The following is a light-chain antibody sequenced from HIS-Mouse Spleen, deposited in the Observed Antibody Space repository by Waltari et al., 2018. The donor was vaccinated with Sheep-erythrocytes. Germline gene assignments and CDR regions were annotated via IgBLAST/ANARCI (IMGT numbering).Light chain of an antibody. CDR2: EVS. J-gene: IGLJ3*02. V-gene: IGLV2-8*02. Sequence: QSALTQPPSASRSPGQSVTLSCTGTSSYVGCYNYVSGYHHHPGKAPKLMIYEVSKRPSGVPDRFSGSKSGNTASLTVSGLQAEDEADYYCSSYAGSNNWVFGGGTKLTVL. CDR3: SSYAGSNNWV. CDR1: SSYVGCYNY.